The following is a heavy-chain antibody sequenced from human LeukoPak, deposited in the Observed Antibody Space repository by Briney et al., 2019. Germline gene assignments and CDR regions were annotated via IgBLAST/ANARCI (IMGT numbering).Heavy chain of an antibody. CDR2: IIPIFGTA. V-gene: IGHV1-69*06. J-gene: IGHJ4*02. D-gene: IGHD6-19*01. CDR3: ARCIAVAEAFDY. Sequence: GASVKVSCKASGGTFSSYAISWVRQAPGQGLEWMGGIIPIFGTANYAQKFQGRVTITADTSTSTAYMELRSLRSDDTAVYYCARCIAVAEAFDYWGQGTLVTVSS. CDR1: GGTFSSYA.